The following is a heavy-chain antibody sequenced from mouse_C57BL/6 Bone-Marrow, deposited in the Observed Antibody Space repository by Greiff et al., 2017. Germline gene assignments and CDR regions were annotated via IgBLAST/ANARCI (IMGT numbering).Heavy chain of an antibody. J-gene: IGHJ1*03. CDR2: ISNGGGST. CDR3: ARRKELLRSWYFDV. Sequence: EVQVVESGGGLVQPGGSLKLSCAASGFTFSDYYMYWVRQTPEKRLEWVAYISNGGGSTYYPDTVKGRFTISRDNAKNTLYLQMSRLKSEDTAMYYGARRKELLRSWYFDVWGTGTTVTVSS. V-gene: IGHV5-12*01. CDR1: GFTFSDYY. D-gene: IGHD1-1*01.